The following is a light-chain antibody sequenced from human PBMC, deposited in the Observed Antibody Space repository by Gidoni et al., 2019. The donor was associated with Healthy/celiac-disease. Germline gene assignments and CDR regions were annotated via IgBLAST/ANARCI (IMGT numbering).Light chain of an antibody. CDR1: QRISSY. V-gene: IGKV1-39*01. Sequence: DIQMTPSPSSLSASVGDRVTITCRASQRISSYLNWYQQKPGKAPKLLIYAASSLQSGVPSRFSGSGSGTDFTLTISSLQPEDFATYYCQQSYSTPFTFXPXTKVDIK. CDR3: QQSYSTPFT. CDR2: AAS. J-gene: IGKJ3*01.